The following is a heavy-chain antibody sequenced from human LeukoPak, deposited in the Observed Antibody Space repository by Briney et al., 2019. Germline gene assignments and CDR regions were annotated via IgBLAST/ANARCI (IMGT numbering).Heavy chain of an antibody. Sequence: ASVKVSCKASGYIFTDYYMHWVRQAPGQELGWMGRINPNSGGTNYAQKFQGRVAMTTDTSTSTAYMELRSLRSDDTAVYYCARDSGLAAAGTTLGDYWGQGTLVTVSS. J-gene: IGHJ4*02. CDR1: GYIFTDYY. CDR2: INPNSGGT. CDR3: ARDSGLAAAGTTLGDY. V-gene: IGHV1/OR15-1*04. D-gene: IGHD6-13*01.